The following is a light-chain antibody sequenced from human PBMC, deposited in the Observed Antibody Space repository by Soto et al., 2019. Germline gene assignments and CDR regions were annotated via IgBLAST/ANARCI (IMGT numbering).Light chain of an antibody. CDR1: SSDVGGYNY. CDR3: SSYTSSSTLVV. V-gene: IGLV2-14*01. J-gene: IGLJ2*01. CDR2: DVS. Sequence: QSALTQPASVSGSPGQSITISCTGTSSDVGGYNYVSWYQQHPGKAPKLMIYDVSNRPSGVSNRFSGAKSGNTDSLTISGVQAEDVGDFYCSSYTSSSTLVVFGGGTTVTVL.